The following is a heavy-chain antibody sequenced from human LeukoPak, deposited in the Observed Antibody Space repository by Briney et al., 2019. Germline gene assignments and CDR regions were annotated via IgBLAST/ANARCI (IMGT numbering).Heavy chain of an antibody. J-gene: IGHJ5*02. CDR3: ARDGRGYCSSTSCPVDWFDP. Sequence: SETLSLTCAVYGGSFSGYYWSWIRQPPGKGLEWIGEINHSGSTNYNPSLKSRVTISVDTSKNQFSLKLSSVTAADTAVYYCARDGRGYCSSTSCPVDWFDPWGQGTLVTVSS. D-gene: IGHD2-2*01. CDR2: INHSGST. V-gene: IGHV4-34*01. CDR1: GGSFSGYY.